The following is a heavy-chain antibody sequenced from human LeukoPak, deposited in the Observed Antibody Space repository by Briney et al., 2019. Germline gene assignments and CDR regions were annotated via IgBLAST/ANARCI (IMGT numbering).Heavy chain of an antibody. CDR2: IIPIFGST. J-gene: IGHJ6*03. CDR3: ARVSRSRGSLPNSYYYMDV. V-gene: IGHV1-69*05. CDR1: GDIFNSYS. Sequence: SVKVSCNASGDIFNSYSVSWVRQAPGQGLEWMGGIIPIFGSTNYAQKFQCRVTITTDQSTRTAYRELNSLSSDDTAVYYCARVSRSRGSLPNSYYYMDVWGKGTTVTVSS. D-gene: IGHD1-26*01.